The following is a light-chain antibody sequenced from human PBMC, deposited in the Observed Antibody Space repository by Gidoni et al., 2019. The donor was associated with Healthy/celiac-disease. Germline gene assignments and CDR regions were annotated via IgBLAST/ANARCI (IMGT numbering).Light chain of an antibody. CDR3: QQSYSTPLT. J-gene: IGKJ4*01. CDR1: QSISSY. Sequence: DIQMTQSPSSLSASVGDRVTITCRASQSISSYLNWYQQKPAKAPKLLIYAASSLQSGVPSRFSGSGSGTDFTLTISSLQPEDFATYYCQQSYSTPLTFVGGTKVEIK. V-gene: IGKV1-39*01. CDR2: AAS.